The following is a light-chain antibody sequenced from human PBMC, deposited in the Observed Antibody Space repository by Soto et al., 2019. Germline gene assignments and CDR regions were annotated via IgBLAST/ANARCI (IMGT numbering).Light chain of an antibody. V-gene: IGKV3-20*01. CDR3: QQANSFPIT. J-gene: IGKJ5*01. Sequence: EIVLTQSPGTLSLSPGERATLSCSSSQSVSSSDLAWYQQKPGQAPRLLIYGASSRATGIPDRFSGSGSGTDFTLTISSLQPEDFATYYCQQANSFPITFGQGTRLEIK. CDR2: GAS. CDR1: QSVSSSD.